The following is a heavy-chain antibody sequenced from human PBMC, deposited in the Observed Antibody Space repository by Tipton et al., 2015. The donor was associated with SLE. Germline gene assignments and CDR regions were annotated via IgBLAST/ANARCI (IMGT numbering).Heavy chain of an antibody. V-gene: IGHV3-66*02. CDR2: IYSDGST. D-gene: IGHD5-24*01. J-gene: IGHJ3*01. Sequence: SLRLSCAGAGFTVSRNYMSWVRQAPGKGLEWGSIIYSDGSTYYGDSVKGRFTISRDNSKNTLFLQMNSLKLDDTAMYYCARDGPWLTGSFDFWGQGAMVTVSS. CDR1: GFTVSRNY. CDR3: ARDGPWLTGSFDF.